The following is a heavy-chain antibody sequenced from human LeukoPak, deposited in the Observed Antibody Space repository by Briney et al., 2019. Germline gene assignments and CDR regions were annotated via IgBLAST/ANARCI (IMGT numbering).Heavy chain of an antibody. V-gene: IGHV4-61*02. Sequence: PSQTLSLTCTVSGGSISSGSYYWSWIRQPAGKGLEWIGRIYTSGSTNYNPSLKSRVTISVDTSKNQFSLKLSSVTAADTAVYYCARGSAVAGMDVWGKGTTVTVSS. CDR1: GGSISSGSYY. D-gene: IGHD6-19*01. CDR3: ARGSAVAGMDV. CDR2: IYTSGST. J-gene: IGHJ6*04.